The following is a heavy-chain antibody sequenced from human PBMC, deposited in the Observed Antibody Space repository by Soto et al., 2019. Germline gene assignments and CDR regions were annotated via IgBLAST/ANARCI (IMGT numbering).Heavy chain of an antibody. J-gene: IGHJ6*02. CDR2: IYFSGST. Sequence: TLSLTCTISGGSISSGDYYWSWIRQPPGKGLEWIGYIYFSGSTYYNPSLKSRVTISVDTSKNQFSLKLNSVTAADTAVYYCARDRQINTGTYYYYYGMDVWGQGTTVTVSS. CDR3: ARDRQINTGTYYYYYGMDV. D-gene: IGHD1-26*01. CDR1: GGSISSGDYY. V-gene: IGHV4-30-4*01.